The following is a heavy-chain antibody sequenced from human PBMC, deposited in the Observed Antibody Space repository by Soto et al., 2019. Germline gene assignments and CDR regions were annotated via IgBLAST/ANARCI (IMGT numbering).Heavy chain of an antibody. D-gene: IGHD3-10*01. CDR3: ARGRASGSYYLLDY. Sequence: ASAKVSCKASGHTFTSYDINWVRQATGHGLEWMGWINPNSGHIGYAQKFEGRVTMTRDTAIRTAYMEVSRLISDDTAVYYCARGRASGSYYLLDYWGQGTLVTVSS. CDR2: INPNSGHI. CDR1: GHTFTSYD. J-gene: IGHJ4*02. V-gene: IGHV1-8*01.